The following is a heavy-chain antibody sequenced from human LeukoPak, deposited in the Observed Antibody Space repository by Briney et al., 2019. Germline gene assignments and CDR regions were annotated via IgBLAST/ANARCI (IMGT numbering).Heavy chain of an antibody. Sequence: GGSLRLSCAASGFTFSTYPMHWARQAPGKGLEWVAVIADDGKDKHYVESVKGRFTISRDNSKNTLYLQMNSLRVEDTAVYYCARDRHIAAAGYYFDYWGQGTLVTVSS. CDR1: GFTFSTYP. J-gene: IGHJ4*02. CDR3: ARDRHIAAAGYYFDY. CDR2: IADDGKDK. V-gene: IGHV3-30*04. D-gene: IGHD6-25*01.